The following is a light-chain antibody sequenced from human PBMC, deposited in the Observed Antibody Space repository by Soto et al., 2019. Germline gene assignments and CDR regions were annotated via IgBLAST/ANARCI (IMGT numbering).Light chain of an antibody. Sequence: QSALTQPASVSGSPGQSITISCTGTSSDVGGYNSVSWYQHHPGKAPKLILYDVGDRPSGVSNRFSGSKSGNTDSLTISGLQAEDEADYYCCSYTTSNTRQIVFGTGTKLTVL. CDR3: CSYTTSNTRQIV. CDR2: DVG. V-gene: IGLV2-14*03. CDR1: SSDVGGYNS. J-gene: IGLJ1*01.